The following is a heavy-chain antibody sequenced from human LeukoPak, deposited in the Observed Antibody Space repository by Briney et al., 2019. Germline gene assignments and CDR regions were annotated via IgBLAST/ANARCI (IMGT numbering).Heavy chain of an antibody. CDR2: ISSSGSTI. J-gene: IGHJ6*03. D-gene: IGHD1-26*01. CDR3: AREIVGAGYYMDV. Sequence: GGSLRLSCAASGFTFSSYEMNWVRQAPGKGLEWVSYISSSGSTIYYADSVKGRFTISRDNAKNSLYLQMNSLRAEDTAVYYCAREIVGAGYYMDVWGKGTTVTISS. V-gene: IGHV3-48*03. CDR1: GFTFSSYE.